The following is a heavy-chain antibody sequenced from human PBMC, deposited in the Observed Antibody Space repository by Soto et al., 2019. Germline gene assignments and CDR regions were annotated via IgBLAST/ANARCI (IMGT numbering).Heavy chain of an antibody. Sequence: ASVKVSCKASGYRFTNYYIHWVRQAPGQGLEWMGRMNLDTGGTTYAQKFQGRVTMTRDTSISTAYMEVGGLKSDDTAMYYCARDDHFALRGYSFAFDIWG. V-gene: IGHV1-2*06. CDR3: ARDDHFALRGYSFAFDI. J-gene: IGHJ3*02. D-gene: IGHD5-18*01. CDR1: GYRFTNYY. CDR2: MNLDTGGT.